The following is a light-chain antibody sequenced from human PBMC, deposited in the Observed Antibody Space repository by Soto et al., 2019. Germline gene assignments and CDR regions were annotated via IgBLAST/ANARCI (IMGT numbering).Light chain of an antibody. CDR3: QQYGSSPWT. CDR2: GAS. CDR1: QSVSSSY. V-gene: IGKV3-20*01. Sequence: EIVLTQSPGTLSMSPGERATLSCSASQSVSSSYLAWYQQKPGQAHRLLIYGASSRATGIPDRFSGSGSGTDFTLTISRLEPEDFAVYYCQQYGSSPWTFGKGTKVDIK. J-gene: IGKJ1*01.